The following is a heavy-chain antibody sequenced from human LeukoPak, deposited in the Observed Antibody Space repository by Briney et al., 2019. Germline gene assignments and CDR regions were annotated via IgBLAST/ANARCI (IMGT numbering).Heavy chain of an antibody. CDR3: ARYRPLGYCSSTSCHTGYYYYYMDV. J-gene: IGHJ6*03. Sequence: SQTLSLTCTVSGGSISSGDYYWSWIRQPPGKGLEWIGYIYYSGSTYYNPSLKSRVTISVDTSKNQFSLKLSSVTAADTAVYYCARYRPLGYCSSTSCHTGYYYYYMDVWGKGTTVTVSS. CDR1: GGSISSGDYY. V-gene: IGHV4-30-4*08. D-gene: IGHD2-2*02. CDR2: IYYSGST.